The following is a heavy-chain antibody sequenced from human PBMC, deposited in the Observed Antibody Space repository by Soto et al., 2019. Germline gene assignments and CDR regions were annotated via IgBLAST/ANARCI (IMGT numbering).Heavy chain of an antibody. CDR1: GGTFSSYA. CDR2: IIPIFGTA. Sequence: QVQLVQSGAEVKKPGSSVKVSCKASGGTFSSYAISWVRQAPGQGLEWMGGIIPIFGTANYAQKFQGRVTITADESTSKAYMELSSLRSEDTAVYYCARVTQRYSIRGWYFDLWGRGTLVTVSS. J-gene: IGHJ2*01. V-gene: IGHV1-69*12. CDR3: ARVTQRYSIRGWYFDL. D-gene: IGHD6-13*01.